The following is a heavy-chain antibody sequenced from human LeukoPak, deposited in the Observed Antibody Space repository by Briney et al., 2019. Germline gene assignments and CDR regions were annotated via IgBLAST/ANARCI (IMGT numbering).Heavy chain of an antibody. V-gene: IGHV4-38-2*01. Sequence: SETLSLTCAVSGYSISSGYYWGWIRQPPGKGLEWIGSIYHSGSTYYNPSLKSRVTISVDTSKNHFSLKLSSVTAADTAVYYCARSGSSFLFDYWGQGTLVTVSS. J-gene: IGHJ4*02. CDR3: ARSGSSFLFDY. CDR1: GYSISSGYY. D-gene: IGHD1-26*01. CDR2: IYHSGST.